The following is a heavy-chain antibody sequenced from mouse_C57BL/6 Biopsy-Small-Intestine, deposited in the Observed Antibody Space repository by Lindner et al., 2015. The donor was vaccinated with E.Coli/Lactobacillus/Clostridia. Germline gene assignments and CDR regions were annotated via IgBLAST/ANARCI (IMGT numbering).Heavy chain of an antibody. CDR3: ARSGEFYYYGSSYFDY. CDR1: GYTFTSYW. J-gene: IGHJ2*01. CDR2: INPSSGYT. V-gene: IGHV1-7*01. D-gene: IGHD1-1*01. Sequence: VQLQESGAELAKPGASVKLSCKASGYTFTSYWMHWVKQRPGQGLEWIGYINPSSGYTKYNQKFKDKATLTADKSSGTAYMQLSSLTYEDSAVYYCARSGEFYYYGSSYFDYWGQGTTLTVSS.